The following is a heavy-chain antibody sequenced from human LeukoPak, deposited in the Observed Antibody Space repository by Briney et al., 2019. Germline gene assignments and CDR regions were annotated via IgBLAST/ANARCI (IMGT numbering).Heavy chain of an antibody. CDR3: ARVQNEWQLLPGFDY. V-gene: IGHV3-74*01. Sequence: PGGSLRLSSAASAFTFTRYWMHSVRQAPGKGLVWVSRNPDGSSTAYADSVKGRFTISRDNAKNTVYLQMNSLRAEDTAVYYCARVQNEWQLLPGFDYWGQGTLVTVSS. CDR2: NPDGSST. CDR1: AFTFTRYW. J-gene: IGHJ4*02. D-gene: IGHD1-26*01.